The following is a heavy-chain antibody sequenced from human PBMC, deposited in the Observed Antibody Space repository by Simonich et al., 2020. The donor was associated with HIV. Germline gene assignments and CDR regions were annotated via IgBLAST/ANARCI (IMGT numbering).Heavy chain of an antibody. CDR3: ASPRMVAARPFDY. CDR1: GGSFSGYY. J-gene: IGHJ4*02. V-gene: IGHV4-34*01. D-gene: IGHD6-6*01. Sequence: QVQLQQWGAGLLKPSETLSLTCAVYGGSFSGYYWSWIRQPPGKGLEWVGEINHNGYTNYNPSLKSRVTISIDTSKNQFSLKLNSVTAADTAVYYCASPRMVAARPFDYWGQGTLVTVSS. CDR2: INHNGYT.